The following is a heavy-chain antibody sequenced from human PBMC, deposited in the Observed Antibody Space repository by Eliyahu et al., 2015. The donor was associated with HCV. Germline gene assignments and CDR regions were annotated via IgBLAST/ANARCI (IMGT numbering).Heavy chain of an antibody. CDR3: ARGPPIFGARGGRSLIDY. J-gene: IGHJ4*02. CDR1: GGSFSGYY. D-gene: IGHD3-3*01. V-gene: IGHV4-34*01. Sequence: QVQLQQWGAGLLKPSETLSLTCAVYGGSFSGYYWSWIRQPPGKGLEWIGEINHSGSTNYNPSLKSRVTISVDTSKNQFSLKLSSVTAADTAVYYCARGPPIFGARGGRSLIDYWGQGTLVTVSS. CDR2: INHSGST.